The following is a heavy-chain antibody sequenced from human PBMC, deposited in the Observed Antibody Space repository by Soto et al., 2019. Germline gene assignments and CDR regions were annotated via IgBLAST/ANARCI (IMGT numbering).Heavy chain of an antibody. CDR3: DRDRYFGSGTYDNFYSGMDV. D-gene: IGHD3-10*01. CDR1: GVSISSGDYY. CDR2: IFHSGSM. V-gene: IGHV4-30-4*01. J-gene: IGHJ6*02. Sequence: SETLSLTCSVSGVSISSGDYYWSWIRQPPGKGLEWIGNIFHSGSMYYNPSLRSRLTISLDRSKNQFSLRLSSVTAADTAFYYCDRDRYFGSGTYDNFYSGMDVWGQGTTVTVS.